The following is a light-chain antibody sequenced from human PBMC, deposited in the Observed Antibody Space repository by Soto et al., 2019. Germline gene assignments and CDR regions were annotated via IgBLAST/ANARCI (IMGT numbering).Light chain of an antibody. Sequence: EIVFTQSPGTLSLSPGYGAPLSCPASQSVGGTFLARYQQKGGQAPRLPIHGASNRATGIPDRFSGSGSGTDFTLTISRLEPEDFAVYYCQQYGGSPRTFGQGTKVDIK. CDR3: QQYGGSPRT. CDR2: GAS. CDR1: QSVGGTF. V-gene: IGKV3-20*01. J-gene: IGKJ1*01.